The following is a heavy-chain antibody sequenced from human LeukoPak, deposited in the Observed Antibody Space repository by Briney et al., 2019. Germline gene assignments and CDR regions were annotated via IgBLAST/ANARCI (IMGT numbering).Heavy chain of an antibody. CDR1: GFTFSSYA. D-gene: IGHD3-10*01. Sequence: GGSLRLSCAASGFTFSSYAMSWVRQAPGKGLEWVSAISGSGGSTYYADSMKGRFTISRDNSKNTLYLQMNSLRAEDTAVYYCAKVMGSFGEFEFDYWGQGTLVTVSS. CDR2: ISGSGGST. V-gene: IGHV3-23*01. CDR3: AKVMGSFGEFEFDY. J-gene: IGHJ4*02.